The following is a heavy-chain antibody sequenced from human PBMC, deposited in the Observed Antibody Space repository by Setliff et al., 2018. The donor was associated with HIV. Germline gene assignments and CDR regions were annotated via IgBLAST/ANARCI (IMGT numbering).Heavy chain of an antibody. J-gene: IGHJ4*02. D-gene: IGHD2-2*01. CDR3: ARHAAGPDGPFDY. V-gene: IGHV4-38-2*01. CDR2: VYHTGST. CDR1: GYSMSSGYY. Sequence: SETLSLTCGVSGYSMSSGYYWGWIRQPPGKGLEWIGNVYHTGSTYYNPSLKSRGTISVDTSKNQFSLKLSSVIAADTAVYYWARHAAGPDGPFDYWGQGTLVTVSS.